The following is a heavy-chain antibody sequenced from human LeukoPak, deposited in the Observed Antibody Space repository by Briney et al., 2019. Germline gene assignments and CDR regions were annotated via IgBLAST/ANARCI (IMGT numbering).Heavy chain of an antibody. J-gene: IGHJ5*02. CDR2: IYYSGST. CDR3: ARGGYYGSGNDFRFDP. Sequence: ASETLSLTCTVSGGSISSYYWSWIRQPPGKGLEWIGYIYYSGSTNYNPSLKSRVTISVDTSKNQFSLKLSSVTAADTAVYYCARGGYYGSGNDFRFDPWGQGTLVTVSS. CDR1: GGSISSYY. V-gene: IGHV4-59*01. D-gene: IGHD3-10*01.